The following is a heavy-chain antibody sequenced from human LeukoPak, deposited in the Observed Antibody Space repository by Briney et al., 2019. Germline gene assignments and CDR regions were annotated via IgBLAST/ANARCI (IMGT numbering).Heavy chain of an antibody. J-gene: IGHJ4*02. Sequence: SETLSLICSVSGGYISTYYWIWFRQPPGKGLEWIGYIYYSGSTNYNPSLKSRVTISVDASKNQGSLKLSSVTAADTAIYYCARDPKYSYYFDYWGQGSLVTVSS. V-gene: IGHV4-59*01. D-gene: IGHD2/OR15-2a*01. CDR2: IYYSGST. CDR1: GGYISTYY. CDR3: ARDPKYSYYFDY.